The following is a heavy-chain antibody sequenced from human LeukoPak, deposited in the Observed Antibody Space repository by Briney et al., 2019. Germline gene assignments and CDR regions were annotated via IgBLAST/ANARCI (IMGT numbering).Heavy chain of an antibody. V-gene: IGHV4-4*02. CDR3: ARVESYYDILTRYLEPEYFQH. CDR1: GGSISSSNW. D-gene: IGHD3-9*01. Sequence: SETLSLTCAVSGGSISSSNWWSWVRQPPGKGLEWIGEIYHSGSTNYNPSLKSRVTISVDKSKNQFSLKLSSVTAADTAVYYCARVESYYDILTRYLEPEYFQHWGQGTLVTVSS. J-gene: IGHJ1*01. CDR2: IYHSGST.